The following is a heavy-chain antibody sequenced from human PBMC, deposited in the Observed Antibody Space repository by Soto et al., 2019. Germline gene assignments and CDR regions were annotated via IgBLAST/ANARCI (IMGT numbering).Heavy chain of an antibody. CDR2: INGDGSGT. D-gene: IGHD3-10*01. CDR1: GFTFSGSW. CDR3: ARGIFGSGRAKDS. J-gene: IGHJ4*02. V-gene: IGHV3-74*01. Sequence: EVQLVESGGGLVQPGGSLRLSCAASGFTFSGSWMHWVRQAPGKGLVWVSSINGDGSGTSYADFVKGRFTISRDDAKNTLFLQMYGLRAEDTAVYYCARGIFGSGRAKDSWGKETLVT.